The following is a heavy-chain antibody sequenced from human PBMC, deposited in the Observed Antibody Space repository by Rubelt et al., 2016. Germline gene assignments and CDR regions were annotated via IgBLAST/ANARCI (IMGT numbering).Heavy chain of an antibody. V-gene: IGHV1-69*01. D-gene: IGHD4-17*01. CDR2: IIPVFGTA. CDR3: AKVPIRTVTSTFDY. Sequence: QVQLVQSGAEVKKPGSSVKVSCKASGGTFSSYAISWVRQAPGQGLEWMGGIIPVFGTANYPQKFRGRITMTADESTSTAYMELRSLRSDDTAVYYCAKVPIRTVTSTFDYWGQGTLVTVSS. J-gene: IGHJ4*02. CDR1: GGTFSSYA.